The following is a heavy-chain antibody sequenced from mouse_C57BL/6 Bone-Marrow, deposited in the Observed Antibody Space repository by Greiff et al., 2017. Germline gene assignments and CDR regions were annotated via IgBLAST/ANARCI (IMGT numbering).Heavy chain of an antibody. CDR1: GYTFTSYW. D-gene: IGHD2-4*01. V-gene: IGHV1-50*01. Sequence: QVQLQQPGAELVKPGASVKLSCKASGYTFTSYWMQWVKQRPGQGLEWIGEIDPSDSYTNYNQKFKGKATLTVDQSSSTAYMQLNSLTSEDSAVYYCARGYDYDYAMDYWGQGTSVTVSS. CDR3: ARGYDYDYAMDY. CDR2: IDPSDSYT. J-gene: IGHJ4*01.